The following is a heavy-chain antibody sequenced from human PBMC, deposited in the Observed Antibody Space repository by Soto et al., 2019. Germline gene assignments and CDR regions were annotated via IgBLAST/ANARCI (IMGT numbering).Heavy chain of an antibody. V-gene: IGHV1-2*04. CDR1: GYTFTGYY. Sequence: ASVKVSCKASGYTFTGYYMRWVRQAPGQGLEWMGWINPNSGGTNYAQKFQGWVTMTRDTSISTAYMELSRLRSDDTAVYYCARGEQYYDFWSGPLGYRGQGTLVTVSS. CDR3: ARGEQYYDFWSGPLGY. D-gene: IGHD3-3*01. CDR2: INPNSGGT. J-gene: IGHJ4*02.